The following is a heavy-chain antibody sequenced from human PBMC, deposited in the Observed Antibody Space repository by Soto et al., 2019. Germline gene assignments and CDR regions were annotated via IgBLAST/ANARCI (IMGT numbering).Heavy chain of an antibody. J-gene: IGHJ4*02. D-gene: IGHD6-6*01. Sequence: EVQLLESGGGLVQPGGSLRLSCAASGFTFSSYAMSWVRQAPGKGLEWVSAISGSGGSTYYADSVKGRFTISRDNSKNTLYLQMNSLRAEDTAVYYCARSIGYSTSAPLYWGQGTLVTVSS. CDR2: ISGSGGST. V-gene: IGHV3-23*01. CDR1: GFTFSSYA. CDR3: ARSIGYSTSAPLY.